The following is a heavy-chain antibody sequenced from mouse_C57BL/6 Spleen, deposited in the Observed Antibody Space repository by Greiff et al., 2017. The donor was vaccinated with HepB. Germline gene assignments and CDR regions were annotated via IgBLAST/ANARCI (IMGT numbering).Heavy chain of an antibody. CDR3: ARSEATMVTTGFDY. D-gene: IGHD2-2*01. V-gene: IGHV1-4*01. CDR2: INPSSGYT. J-gene: IGHJ2*01. CDR1: GYTFTSYT. Sequence: QVQLQQSGAELARPGASVKMSCKASGYTFTSYTMHWVKQRPGQGLEWIGYINPSSGYTKYNQKFKDKATLTADKSSSTAYMQLSSLTSEDSAVYYCARSEATMVTTGFDYWGQGTTLTVSS.